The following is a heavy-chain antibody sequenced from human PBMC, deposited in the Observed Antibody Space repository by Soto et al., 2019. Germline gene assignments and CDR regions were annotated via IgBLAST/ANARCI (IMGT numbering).Heavy chain of an antibody. CDR2: IYYSGST. CDR1: GGSISTYY. CDR3: ASRIASAGRGWFDP. Sequence: SETLSLTCTVSGGSISTYYWSWIRQPPGKGLEWIGYIYYSGSTNYSPSLKSRVTISIDTSKNQLSLKLTSVTAADTAMYYCASRIASAGRGWFDPWGQGTLVTVSS. V-gene: IGHV4-59*01. D-gene: IGHD6-13*01. J-gene: IGHJ5*02.